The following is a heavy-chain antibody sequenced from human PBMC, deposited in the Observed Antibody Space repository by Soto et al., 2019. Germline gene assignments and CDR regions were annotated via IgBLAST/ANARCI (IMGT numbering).Heavy chain of an antibody. V-gene: IGHV3-30*18. D-gene: IGHD2-21*02. CDR1: GFTFSSYG. CDR2: ISYDGSNK. Sequence: GESLKISCAASGFTFSSYGMHWVRQAPGKGLEWVAVISYDGSNKYYADSVKGRFTISRDNSKNTLYLQMNSLRAEDTAVYYCAKNPTWRVTTILYYYMDVWGKGTTVTVSS. J-gene: IGHJ6*03. CDR3: AKNPTWRVTTILYYYMDV.